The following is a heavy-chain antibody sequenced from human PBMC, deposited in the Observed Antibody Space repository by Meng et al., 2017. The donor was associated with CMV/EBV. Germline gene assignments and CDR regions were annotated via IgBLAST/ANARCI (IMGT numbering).Heavy chain of an antibody. CDR1: GFTFRRYG. CDR2: INWNGGST. CDR3: ARESGILSSGRFLEWLLFRPPYGMDV. D-gene: IGHD3-3*01. V-gene: IGHV3-20*04. J-gene: IGHJ6*02. Sequence: GESLKISCAASGFTFRRYGMSWVRQAPGKGLEWVSGINWNGGSTGYADSVKGRFTISRDNAKNSLYLQMNSLRAEDTALYYCARESGILSSGRFLEWLLFRPPYGMDVWGQGTTVTVSS.